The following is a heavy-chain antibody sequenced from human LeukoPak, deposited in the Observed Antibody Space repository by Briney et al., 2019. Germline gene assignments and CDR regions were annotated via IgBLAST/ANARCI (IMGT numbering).Heavy chain of an antibody. V-gene: IGHV3-23*01. CDR3: AKEPREYCSSTSCPNWFDS. D-gene: IGHD2-2*01. CDR1: GFTFSSYA. CDR2: ISASGGTT. J-gene: IGHJ5*01. Sequence: QSGGSLRLSCAASGFTFSSYAMSWVRQAPGKGLEWVSAISASGGTTYYADSVKGRFTISRDNSENTLFLQMNSLRAEDTAVYYCAKEPREYCSSTSCPNWFDSWGQGTLVTVSS.